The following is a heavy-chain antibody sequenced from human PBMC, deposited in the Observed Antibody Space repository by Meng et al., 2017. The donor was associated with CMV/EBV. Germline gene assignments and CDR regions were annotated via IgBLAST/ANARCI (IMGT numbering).Heavy chain of an antibody. CDR2: IYYSGST. Sequence: GSLRLSCTVSGYSISSGYYWGWIRQPPGKGLEWTGSIYYSGSTYYNPSLKSRVTISVDTSKNQFSLKLSSVTAADTAVYYCARSNERITIFGVVIKSRRNWFDPWGQGTLVTVSS. D-gene: IGHD3-3*01. CDR1: GYSISSGYY. J-gene: IGHJ5*02. V-gene: IGHV4-38-2*02. CDR3: ARSNERITIFGVVIKSRRNWFDP.